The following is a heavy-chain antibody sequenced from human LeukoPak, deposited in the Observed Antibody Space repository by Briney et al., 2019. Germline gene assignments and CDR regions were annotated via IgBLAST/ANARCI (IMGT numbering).Heavy chain of an antibody. CDR2: ISSSSSYT. V-gene: IGHV3-11*06. CDR3: ARDRPYGSGSYYY. Sequence: GGVLVLCWAAACSSFSDYYMSLRRPPAEEVVEWVSFISSSSSYTTHADSVKGRFTISRDNAKNSLYLQMNSLRAEDTAVYYCARDRPYGSGSYYYWGQGTLVTLSS. J-gene: IGHJ4*02. D-gene: IGHD3-10*01. CDR1: CSSFSDYY.